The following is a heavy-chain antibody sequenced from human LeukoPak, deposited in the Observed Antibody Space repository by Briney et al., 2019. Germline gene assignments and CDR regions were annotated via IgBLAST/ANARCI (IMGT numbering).Heavy chain of an antibody. Sequence: ASVKVSCKASGYTFTTYYMHWVRQAPGQGLEWMGIINPSGGATSYAQKFQGRVTMTRDTSTSTVYMELSSLRSEDTAVYYCARGASAYDFWSGYKYYFDYWGQGTLVTVSS. D-gene: IGHD3-3*01. CDR2: INPSGGAT. CDR1: GYTFTTYY. CDR3: ARGASAYDFWSGYKYYFDY. V-gene: IGHV1-46*01. J-gene: IGHJ4*02.